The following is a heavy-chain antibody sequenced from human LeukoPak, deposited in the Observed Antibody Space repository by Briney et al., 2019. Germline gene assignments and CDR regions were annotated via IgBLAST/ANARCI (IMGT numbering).Heavy chain of an antibody. CDR3: ARDRRLFCSGGGCYGMDV. V-gene: IGHV3-53*01. CDR2: IYSGGST. Sequence: PGGSLRLSCAASGFTVSSNYMSWVRQAPGKGLEWVSVIYSGGSTYYADSVKGRFTISRDNSKNTLYLQMNSLRAEDTAVYYCARDRRLFCSGGGCYGMDVWGQGTTVTVSS. J-gene: IGHJ6*02. D-gene: IGHD2-15*01. CDR1: GFTVSSNY.